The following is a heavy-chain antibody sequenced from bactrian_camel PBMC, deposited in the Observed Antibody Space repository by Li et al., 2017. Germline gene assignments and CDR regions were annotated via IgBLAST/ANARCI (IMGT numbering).Heavy chain of an antibody. CDR1: GFTASNYG. V-gene: IGHV3S10*01. D-gene: IGHD6*01. CDR2: INSGGTT. J-gene: IGHJ4*01. Sequence: VQLVESGGGLVQPGGSLRLSCAASGFTASNYGMSWVRQAPGTGFEWACRINSGGTTYYLDSLKGRSTISQDNAKTTVYLQMNGLKPEDNAMYYCGLDTRSLACGDSWSLSRRFDVSGQGTQVTVS.